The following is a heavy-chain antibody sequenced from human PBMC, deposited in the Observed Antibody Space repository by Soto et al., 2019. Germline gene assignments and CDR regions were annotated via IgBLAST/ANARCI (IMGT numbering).Heavy chain of an antibody. CDR3: ASPSGEFGEVGWFGP. D-gene: IGHD3-10*01. CDR1: GGTFSSYT. Sequence: QVQLVQSGAEVKKPGSSVKVSCKASGGTFSSYTISWVRQAPGQGLEWMGRIIPILGIANYAQKFQGRVTITADKSTSTAYMELSSVRSEDTAVYYCASPSGEFGEVGWFGPWGQGTLVTVSS. CDR2: IIPILGIA. V-gene: IGHV1-69*02. J-gene: IGHJ5*02.